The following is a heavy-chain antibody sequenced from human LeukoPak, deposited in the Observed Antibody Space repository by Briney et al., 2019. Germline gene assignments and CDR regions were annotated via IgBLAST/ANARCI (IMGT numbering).Heavy chain of an antibody. V-gene: IGHV3-21*04. CDR1: GFTFSTYS. CDR3: ATSAMGQGFDP. J-gene: IGHJ5*02. CDR2: ISSSSSVI. Sequence: GGSLRLSCVASGFTFSTYSMNWVRQAPGKGLEWVSAISSSSSVIYYADSVKGRFTISRDNAKNSLYLQMNSLRAEDTAVYYCATSAMGQGFDPWGQGTLVTVTS. D-gene: IGHD5-24*01.